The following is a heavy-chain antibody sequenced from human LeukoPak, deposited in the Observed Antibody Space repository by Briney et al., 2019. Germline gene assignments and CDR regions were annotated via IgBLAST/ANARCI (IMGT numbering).Heavy chain of an antibody. CDR2: ISSSSSTI. V-gene: IGHV3-48*01. CDR1: GFTFSSYS. D-gene: IGHD3-22*01. CDR3: ARERGIGYYDSSGYPDY. Sequence: PGGSLRLSCAASGFTFSSYSMNWVRQAPGKGLEWVSYISSSSSTIYYADSVKGRFTISRDNAKNSLYLQMNSLRAEDTAVYYCARERGIGYYDSSGYPDYWGQGTLVTVSS. J-gene: IGHJ4*02.